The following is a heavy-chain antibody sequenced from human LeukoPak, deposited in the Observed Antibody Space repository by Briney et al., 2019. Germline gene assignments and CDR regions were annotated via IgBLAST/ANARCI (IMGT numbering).Heavy chain of an antibody. CDR1: GYSISSGYF. CDR3: ARQGPKDYFDY. V-gene: IGHV4-38-2*02. Sequence: SETLSLTCIVSGYSISSGYFWGWIRQPPGKGLEWIGSIYYSGSTYYNPSLKSRVTISVDTSKNQFSLKLSSVTAADTAVYYCARQGPKDYFDYWGQGTLVTVSP. J-gene: IGHJ4*02. CDR2: IYYSGST.